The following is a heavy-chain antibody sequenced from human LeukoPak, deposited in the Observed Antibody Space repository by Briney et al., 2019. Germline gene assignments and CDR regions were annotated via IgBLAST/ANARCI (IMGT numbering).Heavy chain of an antibody. CDR1: GGSISSYY. J-gene: IGHJ4*02. CDR2: IYTSGST. CDR3: VTDRYDRGILH. D-gene: IGHD5-12*01. V-gene: IGHV4-4*07. Sequence: SETLSLTCTVSGGSISSYYWSWIRQPAGKGLEWVGRIYTSGSTNCNPSLKSRITVSADTSKNVFSLKLTSVTAADTAVYYCVTDRYDRGILHWGQGTLVTVSS.